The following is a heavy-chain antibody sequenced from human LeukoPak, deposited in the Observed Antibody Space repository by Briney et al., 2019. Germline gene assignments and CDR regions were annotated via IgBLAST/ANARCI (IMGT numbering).Heavy chain of an antibody. CDR3: ARERRDGYGIQR. Sequence: SEPLSLTRTVSDGSITSSSYYWGWIRQPPGKGLEWIGSIYYSGSTYYNPSLKSRVTISVDTSKNQFSLKLSSVTAADTAVYYCARERRDGYGIQRWGQGTLVTVSS. CDR1: DGSITSSSYY. J-gene: IGHJ1*01. V-gene: IGHV4-39*07. D-gene: IGHD5-24*01. CDR2: IYYSGST.